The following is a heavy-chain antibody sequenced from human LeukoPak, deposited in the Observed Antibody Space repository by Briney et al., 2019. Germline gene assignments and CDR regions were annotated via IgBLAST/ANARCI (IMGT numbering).Heavy chain of an antibody. J-gene: IGHJ4*02. CDR2: IYNTGST. Sequence: SETLSLTCTVSGGSVTSYYWSWIRQPPGKGLEWIGYIYNTGSTNSNPSLKSRVTISVDTSKNQFSLKLSSVTAADTAVYYCARHSRSVTGTQVIDYWGQGTLVTVSS. V-gene: IGHV4-59*08. CDR1: GGSVTSYY. CDR3: ARHSRSVTGTQVIDY. D-gene: IGHD1-7*01.